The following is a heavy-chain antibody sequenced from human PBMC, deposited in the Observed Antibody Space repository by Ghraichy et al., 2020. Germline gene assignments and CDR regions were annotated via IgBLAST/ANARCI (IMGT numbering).Heavy chain of an antibody. V-gene: IGHV3-23*01. CDR1: GFTFSSYA. Sequence: GSLRLSCAASGFTFSSYAMSWVRQAPGKGLEWVSAISGSCGSTYYADSVKGRFTISRDNSKNTLYLQMNSLRAEDTAVYYCAKDLALDYYDSSGYYYPGFDYWGQGTLVTVSS. D-gene: IGHD3-22*01. CDR3: AKDLALDYYDSSGYYYPGFDY. J-gene: IGHJ4*02. CDR2: ISGSCGST.